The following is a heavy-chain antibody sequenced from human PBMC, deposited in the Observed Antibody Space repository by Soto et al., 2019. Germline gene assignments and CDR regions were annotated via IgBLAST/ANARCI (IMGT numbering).Heavy chain of an antibody. J-gene: IGHJ3*02. CDR3: ARPAMVSVGACVI. CDR2: INSDGSGT. D-gene: IGHD5-18*01. V-gene: IGHV3-74*01. CDR1: GFTFSSYW. Sequence: EVQLVESGGGLVQPGGSLRLSCAASGFTFSSYWMHWVRQAPGKGLVWVSRINSDGSGTSYADSVKGRFTISRDNAKNTLYLQINSLRAADTAVYYCARPAMVSVGACVIWGQGTMVTVSS.